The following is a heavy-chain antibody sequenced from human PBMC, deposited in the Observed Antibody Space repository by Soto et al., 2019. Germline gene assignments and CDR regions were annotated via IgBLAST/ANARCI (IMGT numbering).Heavy chain of an antibody. CDR3: SKAIYDSGVDDY. V-gene: IGHV3-30*18. CDR1: GFSFKSYG. J-gene: IGHJ4*02. CDR2: ISNDGSNR. D-gene: IGHD3-16*01. Sequence: QVQVVESGGGVVQPGTSLRLSCVASGFSFKSYGMHWVRQAPGKGLEWVALISNDGSNRYYEDSVKGRFTVSRDNSKNTVSLQMNSMRPEDRALYYCSKAIYDSGVDDYWGQGTDVIASS.